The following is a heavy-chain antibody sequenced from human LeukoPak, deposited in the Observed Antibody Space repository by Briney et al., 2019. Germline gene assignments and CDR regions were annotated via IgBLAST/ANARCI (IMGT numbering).Heavy chain of an antibody. Sequence: GASVKVCCKASGYTFTGYYLHWVRQAPGQGLEWMGCVNPNSGDTNYAQKFQGSVTMTRDTSITTAYMELSSLRSDDTAVYYCARDVGEYCSSTNCYASHYWGQGTLVTVSS. J-gene: IGHJ4*02. V-gene: IGHV1-2*02. CDR2: VNPNSGDT. CDR3: ARDVGEYCSSTNCYASHY. CDR1: GYTFTGYY. D-gene: IGHD2-2*01.